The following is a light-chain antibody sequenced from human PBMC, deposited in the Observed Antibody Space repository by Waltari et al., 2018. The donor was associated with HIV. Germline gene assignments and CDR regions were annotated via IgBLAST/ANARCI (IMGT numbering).Light chain of an antibody. CDR1: SSDIGDYDY. CDR3: SSYGGNSNVI. V-gene: IGLV2-8*01. CDR2: EVL. J-gene: IGLJ2*01. Sequence: QSALTQPPSASGSPGQSVTISCTGTSSDIGDYDYVSWYQHQPGEAPKLLIYEVLKRPSGVPHRVSGSKSGNTASLTVSGLQAEDEADYYCSSYGGNSNVIFGGGTKLTVL.